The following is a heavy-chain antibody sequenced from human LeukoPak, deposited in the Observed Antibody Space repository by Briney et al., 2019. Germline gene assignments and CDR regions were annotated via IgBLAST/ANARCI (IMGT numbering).Heavy chain of an antibody. CDR1: GFTFSSYG. D-gene: IGHD3-9*01. J-gene: IGHJ3*02. V-gene: IGHV3-33*01. CDR3: ARDLRLVTHAFDI. CDR2: IWYDGSNK. Sequence: GGSLRLSCAASGFTFSSYGMHWVRQAPGKGLEWVAVIWYDGSNKYYADSVKGRFTISRDNSKNTLYLQMNSLRVEDTAVYYCARDLRLVTHAFDIWGQGTMVTVSS.